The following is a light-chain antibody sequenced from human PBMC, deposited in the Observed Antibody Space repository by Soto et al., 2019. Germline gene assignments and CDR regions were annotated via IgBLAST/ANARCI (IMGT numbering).Light chain of an antibody. J-gene: IGKJ1*01. Sequence: AIELTQSPSSLPASVGDRVTITCRASEGISSALAWYQEKPGKAPKLLIYGASSLESGVPSRFSGSGSGTDFTLTISSLQPEDFATYYCQQFNSYPRTFGQGTKVDIK. CDR1: EGISSA. V-gene: IGKV1-13*02. CDR2: GAS. CDR3: QQFNSYPRT.